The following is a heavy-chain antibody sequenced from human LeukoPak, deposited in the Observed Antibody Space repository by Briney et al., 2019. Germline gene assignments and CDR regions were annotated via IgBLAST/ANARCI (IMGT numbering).Heavy chain of an antibody. CDR2: IYYSGST. CDR1: GGSISGYY. Sequence: SETLSLTCTVSGGSISGYYWSWIRQPPGKGLEWIGSIYYSGSTYYNPSLKSRVTMSVDTSKNQFSLKLSSVTAADTAVYYCARDRPGDYYYMDVWGKGTTVTVSS. CDR3: ARDRPGDYYYMDV. V-gene: IGHV4-59*12. J-gene: IGHJ6*03.